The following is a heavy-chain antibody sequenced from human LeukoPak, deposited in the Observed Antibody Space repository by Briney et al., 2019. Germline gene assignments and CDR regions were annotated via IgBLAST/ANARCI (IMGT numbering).Heavy chain of an antibody. CDR3: ARGKLWFGGLFDY. D-gene: IGHD3-10*01. J-gene: IGHJ4*02. V-gene: IGHV3-48*03. Sequence: GGSLRLSCAASGFTFSSYEMNWVRQAPGKGLEWVSYISSSGSTIYYADSVKGRFTISRDNAKNSLYLQMNSLRAEDTAVYYCARGKLWFGGLFDYWGQGTLVTVSS. CDR2: ISSSGSTI. CDR1: GFTFSSYE.